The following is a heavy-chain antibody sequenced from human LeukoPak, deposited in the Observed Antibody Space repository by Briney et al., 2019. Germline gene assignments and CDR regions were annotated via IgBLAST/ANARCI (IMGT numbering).Heavy chain of an antibody. J-gene: IGHJ4*02. V-gene: IGHV3-9*01. CDR3: ARLIVATTNYFDY. Sequence: SLRLSCAASGFTFDDYAMHWVRQAPGKGLEWVSGISWNSGSIGYADSVTGRFTISRDNAKNSLYLQMNSLRAEDTAVYYCARLIVATTNYFDYWGQGTLVTVSS. D-gene: IGHD5-12*01. CDR2: ISWNSGSI. CDR1: GFTFDDYA.